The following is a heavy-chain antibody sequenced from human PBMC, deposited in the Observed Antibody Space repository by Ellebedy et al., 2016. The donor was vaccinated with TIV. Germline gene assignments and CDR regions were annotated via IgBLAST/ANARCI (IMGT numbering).Heavy chain of an antibody. Sequence: GESLKISCAASGFTFSSYSMNWVRQAPGKGLEWVSSISGSSSYIYYADSVKGRFTISRDNAKNSLYLQMNSLRADDTAVYYCARGWYSSSSGYYYYFGMDVWGQGTTVTVSS. J-gene: IGHJ6*02. CDR2: ISGSSSYI. CDR3: ARGWYSSSSGYYYYFGMDV. D-gene: IGHD6-6*01. CDR1: GFTFSSYS. V-gene: IGHV3-21*01.